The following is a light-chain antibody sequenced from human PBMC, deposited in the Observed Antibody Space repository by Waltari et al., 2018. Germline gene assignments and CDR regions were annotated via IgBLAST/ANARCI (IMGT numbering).Light chain of an antibody. CDR3: QQYNNVWT. J-gene: IGKJ1*01. Sequence: DILMTQSPSTLSASVGDRVTITCRASQSIGNWLAWYQQKSGKVPKALIYKASVLASGVPSRFSGSGAETEFTLIISGLQVDDAATYYCQQYNNVWTFGQGTKVEIK. V-gene: IGKV1-5*03. CDR1: QSIGNW. CDR2: KAS.